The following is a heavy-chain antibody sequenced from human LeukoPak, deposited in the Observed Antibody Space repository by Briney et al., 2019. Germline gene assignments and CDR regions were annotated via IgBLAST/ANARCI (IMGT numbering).Heavy chain of an antibody. CDR1: GYTFTSYY. D-gene: IGHD1-26*01. CDR2: INPSGGST. Sequence: RASVKVSCKASGYTFTSYYMHWVRQAPGQGLEWMGIINPSGGSTSYAQKFQGRVTMTRDTSTSTVYMELSSLRSEDTAVYYCAREGPVGATDYYYYYMDVWGKGTTVTVSS. V-gene: IGHV1-46*01. J-gene: IGHJ6*03. CDR3: AREGPVGATDYYYYYMDV.